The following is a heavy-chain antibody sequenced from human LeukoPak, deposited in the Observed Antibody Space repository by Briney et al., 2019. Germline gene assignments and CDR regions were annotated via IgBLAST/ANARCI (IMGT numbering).Heavy chain of an antibody. CDR2: IYYSGGT. Sequence: SETLSLTCTVSGGSISSGDYYWSWIRQPPGKGLEWIGYIYYSGGTYYNPSLKSRVTISVDTSKNQFSLKLSSVTAADTAVYYCARVLRLYYYDSSGYYSEYNWFDPWGQGTLVTVSS. CDR1: GGSISSGDYY. J-gene: IGHJ5*02. V-gene: IGHV4-30-4*01. D-gene: IGHD3-22*01. CDR3: ARVLRLYYYDSSGYYSEYNWFDP.